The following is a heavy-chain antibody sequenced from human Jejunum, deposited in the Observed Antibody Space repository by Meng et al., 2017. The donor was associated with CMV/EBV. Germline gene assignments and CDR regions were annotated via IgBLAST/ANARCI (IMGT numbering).Heavy chain of an antibody. D-gene: IGHD4-17*01. CDR1: EFIFNNYG. Sequence: ASEFIFNNYGMHWLRQAPGKGLEWLSFIDIDGTQRHNADIVWGRFIVSKDNAKSTLYLQMNSLTAEDTAVYYCIRGPYGADSWYDYWGQGTLVTVSS. V-gene: IGHV3-33*03. CDR2: IDIDGTQR. J-gene: IGHJ4*02. CDR3: IRGPYGADSWYDY.